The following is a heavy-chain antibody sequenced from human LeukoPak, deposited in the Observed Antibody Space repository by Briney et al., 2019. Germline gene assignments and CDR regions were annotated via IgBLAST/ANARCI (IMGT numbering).Heavy chain of an antibody. CDR2: ISGDGGST. CDR3: AKEQQLDAYYYYYGMDV. D-gene: IGHD6-13*01. CDR1: GFTFDDYA. J-gene: IGHJ6*02. Sequence: GGSLRLSCAASGFTFDDYAMHWVRQAPGKGLEWVSLISGDGGSTYYADSVKGRFTISGDNSKNSLYLQMNSLRTEDTALYYCAKEQQLDAYYYYYGMDVWGQGTTVTVSS. V-gene: IGHV3-43*02.